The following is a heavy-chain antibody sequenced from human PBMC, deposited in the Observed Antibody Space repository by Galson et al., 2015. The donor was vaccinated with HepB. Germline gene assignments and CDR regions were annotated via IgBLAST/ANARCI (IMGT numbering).Heavy chain of an antibody. CDR3: ARDKYSSRNHDAFDI. CDR2: ISAYNGNT. D-gene: IGHD6-13*01. CDR1: GYTFTRYG. J-gene: IGHJ3*02. V-gene: IGHV1-18*04. Sequence: SVKVSCKASGYTFTRYGISWVRQAPGQGLEWMGWISAYNGNTNYAQKLQGIVTMTPDPSTSTAYMELSSLRSDDTAVYYCARDKYSSRNHDAFDIWGQGTMVTVSS.